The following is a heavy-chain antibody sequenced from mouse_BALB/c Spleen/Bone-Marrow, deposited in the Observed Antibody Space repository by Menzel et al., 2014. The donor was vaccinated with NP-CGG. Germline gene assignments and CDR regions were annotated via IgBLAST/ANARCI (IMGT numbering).Heavy chain of an antibody. CDR2: ISDGGSYT. CDR3: SRAYGYDAWFAY. V-gene: IGHV5-4*02. Sequence: EVKLMESGGGLVKPGGSLKLSCAVSGFTFSDYYMYWVRQTPETRLEWVATISDGGSYTYYSDSVKGRFTISRDNAKSNLYLQMNSLRSEDTSMYFCSRAYGYDAWFAYWGQGTLVTVSA. J-gene: IGHJ3*01. CDR1: GFTFSDYY. D-gene: IGHD2-2*01.